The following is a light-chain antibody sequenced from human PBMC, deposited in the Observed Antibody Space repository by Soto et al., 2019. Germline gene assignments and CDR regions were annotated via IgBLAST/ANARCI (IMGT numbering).Light chain of an antibody. Sequence: EIVLTQSPGTLSLSPGEKATLSCRASETVTNNYLAWYQQKPGQAPRLLIHGASIRTTGIPDRFSGSGSGTDFTLTISSLEPEDSAVYYCQQTAYAPLTFGGGP. V-gene: IGKV3-20*01. CDR3: QQTAYAPLT. J-gene: IGKJ4*01. CDR1: ETVTNNY. CDR2: GAS.